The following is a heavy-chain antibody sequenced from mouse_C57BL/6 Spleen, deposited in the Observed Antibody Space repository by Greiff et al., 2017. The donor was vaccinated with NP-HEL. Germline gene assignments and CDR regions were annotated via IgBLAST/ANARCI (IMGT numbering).Heavy chain of an antibody. CDR1: GYTFTSYW. CDR3: ARYRNQRYFDV. Sequence: QVQLKESGTELVKPGASVKLSCKASGYTFTSYWMHWVKQRPGQGLEWIGNINPSNGGTNYNEKFKSKATLTVDKSSSTAYMQLSSLTSEDSAVYYCARYRNQRYFDVWGTGTTVTVSS. J-gene: IGHJ1*03. CDR2: INPSNGGT. V-gene: IGHV1-53*01.